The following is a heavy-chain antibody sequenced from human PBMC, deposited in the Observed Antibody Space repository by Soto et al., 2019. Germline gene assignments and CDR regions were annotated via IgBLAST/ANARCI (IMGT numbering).Heavy chain of an antibody. J-gene: IGHJ4*02. D-gene: IGHD3-3*01. CDR2: IYYSGST. Sequence: QLQLQQSGPGLVKPSETLSLTCTVSGGSISSSSYYWGWIRQPPGKGLEWIGSIYYSGSTSYNPPRKSGVTISVDASKTQFSLKLSSVTAADTAVYYCARHTPAISISDHWGQGTLVTVSS. CDR1: GGSISSSSYY. V-gene: IGHV4-39*01. CDR3: ARHTPAISISDH.